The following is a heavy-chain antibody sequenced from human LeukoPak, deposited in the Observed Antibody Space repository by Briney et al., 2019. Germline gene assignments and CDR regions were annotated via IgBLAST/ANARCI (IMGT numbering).Heavy chain of an antibody. Sequence: PSETLSLTCTVSGGSISSYYWSWIRQPPGKGLEWIGYIYYSGSTNYNPSLKSRVTISVDTSKNQFSLKLSSVTAADTAVNYCARDPLSQGWFDPWGQGTLVTVSS. D-gene: IGHD3-3*02. CDR1: GGSISSYY. CDR2: IYYSGST. V-gene: IGHV4-59*01. J-gene: IGHJ5*02. CDR3: ARDPLSQGWFDP.